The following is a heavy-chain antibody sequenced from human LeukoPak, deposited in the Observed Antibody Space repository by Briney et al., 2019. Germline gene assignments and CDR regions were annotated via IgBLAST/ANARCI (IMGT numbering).Heavy chain of an antibody. CDR2: IIPIFGTA. J-gene: IGHJ4*02. D-gene: IGHD3-10*01. CDR3: ARLGPVRGDDY. V-gene: IGHV1-69*05. Sequence: ASVKVSCKASGGTCSSYAISWVRQAPGQGLEWMGGIIPIFGTANYAQKFQGRVTITTDESTSTAYMELSSLRSEDTAVYYCARLGPVRGDDYWGQGTLVTVSS. CDR1: GGTCSSYA.